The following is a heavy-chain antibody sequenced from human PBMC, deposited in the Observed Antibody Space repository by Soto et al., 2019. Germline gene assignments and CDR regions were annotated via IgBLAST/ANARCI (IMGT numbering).Heavy chain of an antibody. CDR2: ISAYNGNT. CDR1: GYTFTSYG. V-gene: IGHV1-18*04. Sequence: ASVKVSCKASGYTFTSYGISWVRQAPGQGLEWMGWISAYNGNTNYAQNLQGRVSITTDTSTSTAYMELSSLRSEDTAVYYCARVKYSSSWYYYYYYGMDVWGQGTTVTVSS. D-gene: IGHD6-13*01. CDR3: ARVKYSSSWYYYYYYGMDV. J-gene: IGHJ6*02.